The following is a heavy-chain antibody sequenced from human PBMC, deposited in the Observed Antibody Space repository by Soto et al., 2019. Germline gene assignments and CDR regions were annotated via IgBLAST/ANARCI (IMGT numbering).Heavy chain of an antibody. D-gene: IGHD6-6*01. J-gene: IGHJ6*02. CDR1: GGTFSSYA. Sequence: SVKVSCKASGGTFSSYAISWVRQAPGQGLEWMGGIIPIFGTANYAQKFQGRVTITADESTSTAYMELSSLRSEDTAVYYCARDAAARPFDVYYGMDVRGQGTTVTVSS. V-gene: IGHV1-69*13. CDR2: IIPIFGTA. CDR3: ARDAAARPFDVYYGMDV.